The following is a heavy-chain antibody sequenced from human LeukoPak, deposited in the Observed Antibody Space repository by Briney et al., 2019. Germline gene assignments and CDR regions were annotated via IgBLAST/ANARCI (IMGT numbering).Heavy chain of an antibody. CDR2: ISSSSSHI. CDR1: GFTFSTYS. Sequence: GGSLRLSCAASGFTFSTYSMIWVRQAPGKGLEWVSSISSSSSHIYYTDSVMGRFTVSRDNAKNSLYLQMNSLRAEDTAVYYCARDLYCSSTSCYGGNPYYYYYGMDVWGQGTTVTVSS. J-gene: IGHJ6*02. D-gene: IGHD2-2*01. CDR3: ARDLYCSSTSCYGGNPYYYYYGMDV. V-gene: IGHV3-21*01.